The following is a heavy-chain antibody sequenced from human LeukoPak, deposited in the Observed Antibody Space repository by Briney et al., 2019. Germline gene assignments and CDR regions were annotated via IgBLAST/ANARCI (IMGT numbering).Heavy chain of an antibody. CDR1: GFTFSSYE. CDR2: IGRSGVSI. V-gene: IGHV3-48*03. CDR3: VRDGPGGIEARKRYYGMDV. J-gene: IGHJ6*02. Sequence: PGGSLRLSCAASGFTFSSYEMNWVRQAPGKGLEWVSYIGRSGVSISYTDSVKGRFTLSRDNAMSSLYLQMNSLRAEDAAAYYCVRDGPGGIEARKRYYGMDVWGQGTTVSVSS. D-gene: IGHD6-6*01.